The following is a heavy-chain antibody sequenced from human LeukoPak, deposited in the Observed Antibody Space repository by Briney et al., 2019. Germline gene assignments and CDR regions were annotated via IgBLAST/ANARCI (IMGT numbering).Heavy chain of an antibody. CDR2: ISSSSSYI. V-gene: IGHV3-21*04. Sequence: GGSLRLSCAASGFTFSSYSMNWVRQAPGKGLEWVSSISSSSSYIYYADSVKGRFTISRDNAKNSLYLQMNSLRAEDTAVYYCARGMVRGVIIPPYYYGMDVWGQGTTVTVSS. J-gene: IGHJ6*02. CDR3: ARGMVRGVIIPPYYYGMDV. CDR1: GFTFSSYS. D-gene: IGHD3-10*01.